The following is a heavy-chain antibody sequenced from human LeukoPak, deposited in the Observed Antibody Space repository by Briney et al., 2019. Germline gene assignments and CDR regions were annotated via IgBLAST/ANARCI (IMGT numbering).Heavy chain of an antibody. J-gene: IGHJ4*01. CDR2: IYYTGNT. Sequence: SGTLSLTCTVSGGSISSYYWSWIRQPPGKGLEWIGYIYYTGNTHYNFSLKSRVTISVATSKNQFSLKLSSVTAADTATYYCAREGRDRNRFEYWGHGTLVTVSS. V-gene: IGHV4-59*01. D-gene: IGHD1-14*01. CDR3: AREGRDRNRFEY. CDR1: GGSISSYY.